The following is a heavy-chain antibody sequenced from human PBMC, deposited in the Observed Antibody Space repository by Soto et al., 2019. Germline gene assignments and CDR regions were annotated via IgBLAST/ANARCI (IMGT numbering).Heavy chain of an antibody. Sequence: QLQLQESGPGLVKSSETLSLTCSVSGASVSSSHYWGWIRQPPGKGLEWIGSVSYSGSPYYSPSFKSRITISVDTSNNQFSLRVRSVTATDMAVYFCARHYNTGAFFDYWGQGKLVTVSS. J-gene: IGHJ4*02. D-gene: IGHD1-20*01. CDR1: GASVSSSHY. CDR3: ARHYNTGAFFDY. CDR2: VSYSGSP. V-gene: IGHV4-39*01.